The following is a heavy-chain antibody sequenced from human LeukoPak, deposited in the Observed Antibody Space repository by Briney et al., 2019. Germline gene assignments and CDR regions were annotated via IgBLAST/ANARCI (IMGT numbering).Heavy chain of an antibody. CDR3: ARGYFDL. CDR1: GFTFSSYV. V-gene: IGHV3-7*01. CDR2: IKQDGSEK. Sequence: GGSLRLSCAASGFTFSSYVMHWVRQAPGKGLEWVANIKQDGSEKYYVDSVKGRFTISRDNAKSSLYLQMNSLRAEDTAVYYCARGYFDLWGQGTLVTVSS. J-gene: IGHJ4*02. D-gene: IGHD2-15*01.